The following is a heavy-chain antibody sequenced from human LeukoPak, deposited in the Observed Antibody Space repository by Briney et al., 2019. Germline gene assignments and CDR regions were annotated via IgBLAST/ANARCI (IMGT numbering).Heavy chain of an antibody. J-gene: IGHJ6*03. Sequence: SETLSLTCTVSGGSISSYYWSWIRQPPGKGLEWIGYIYYSGSTNYNPSLKSRVTISVDTSKNQFSLKLSSVTAADTAVYYCARADSYYDFWSGYRPLYYYYYYMDVWGKGTTVTVSS. CDR1: GGSISSYY. V-gene: IGHV4-59*12. CDR2: IYYSGST. CDR3: ARADSYYDFWSGYRPLYYYYYYMDV. D-gene: IGHD3-3*01.